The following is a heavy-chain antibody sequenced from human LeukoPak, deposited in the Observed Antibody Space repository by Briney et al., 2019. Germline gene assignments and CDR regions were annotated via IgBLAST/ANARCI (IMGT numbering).Heavy chain of an antibody. V-gene: IGHV1-2*02. D-gene: IGHD5-12*01. Sequence: ASVKVSCKASGYSFIGYYMNWVRQAPGQGLEWMGWINPSSGGTVYAQEFQGRVTMTRDTSTSTAYMELSRLRSDDTAVYYCARETRATKGFDPWGQGTLVTVSS. CDR2: INPSSGGT. CDR1: GYSFIGYY. J-gene: IGHJ5*02. CDR3: ARETRATKGFDP.